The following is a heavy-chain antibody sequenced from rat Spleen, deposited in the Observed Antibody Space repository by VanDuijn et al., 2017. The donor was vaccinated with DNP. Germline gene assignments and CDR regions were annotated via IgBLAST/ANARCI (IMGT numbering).Heavy chain of an antibody. CDR2: FSTIGDDT. CDR3: ARQKDTYYGYNYVRPFAY. CDR1: GFIFSNYW. Sequence: EVQLVESGGGPVQPGRSLKLSCVASGFIFSNYWMTWIRQAPTKGLEWVATFSTIGDDTFYRDSVKCRFTISRDNAKSTLYLQMDSLRSEDTATYYCARQKDTYYGYNYVRPFAYWGQGTLVTVSS. D-gene: IGHD1-9*01. J-gene: IGHJ3*01. V-gene: IGHV5-25*01.